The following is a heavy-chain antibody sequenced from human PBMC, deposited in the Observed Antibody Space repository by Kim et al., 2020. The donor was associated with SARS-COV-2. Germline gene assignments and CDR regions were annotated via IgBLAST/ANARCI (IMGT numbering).Heavy chain of an antibody. D-gene: IGHD6-6*01. Sequence: GGSLRLSCAASGFTFSSYAMHWVRQAPGKGLEWVAVISYDGSNKYYADSVKGRFTISRDNSKNTLYLQMNSLRAEDTAVYYCARGGEQLEYYYYYYGMDVWGQGTTVTVSS. V-gene: IGHV3-30-3*01. CDR2: ISYDGSNK. CDR1: GFTFSSYA. CDR3: ARGGEQLEYYYYYYGMDV. J-gene: IGHJ6*02.